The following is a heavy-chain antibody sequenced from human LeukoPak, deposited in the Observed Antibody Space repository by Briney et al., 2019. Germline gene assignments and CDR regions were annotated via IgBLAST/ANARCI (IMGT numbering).Heavy chain of an antibody. J-gene: IGHJ6*03. CDR3: ARSIRSWNYYYMDV. D-gene: IGHD1-1*01. Sequence: PGGSLRLSCAASGFTFSDYYMSWIRQAPGKGLEWVSYISSSGSTIYYADSVKGRFTISRDNAKNSLYLQMNSLRAEDTAVYYCARSIRSWNYYYMDVWGKGTTVTVSS. CDR1: GFTFSDYY. CDR2: ISSSGSTI. V-gene: IGHV3-11*04.